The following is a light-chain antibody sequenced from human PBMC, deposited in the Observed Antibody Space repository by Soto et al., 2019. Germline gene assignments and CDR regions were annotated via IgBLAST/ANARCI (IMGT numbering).Light chain of an antibody. CDR1: QSVGSN. CDR2: DAS. J-gene: IGKJ5*01. CDR3: KQYKEWPPFT. V-gene: IGKV3-15*01. Sequence: EIVLTQSPGTLSLSPGERVTLSCRARQSVGSNLAWYQQKPGQAPRLLIYDASTRATGIPARFSGSGSGTEFTLSISSLQSEDFAVYYCKQYKEWPPFTFGQGTRLEIK.